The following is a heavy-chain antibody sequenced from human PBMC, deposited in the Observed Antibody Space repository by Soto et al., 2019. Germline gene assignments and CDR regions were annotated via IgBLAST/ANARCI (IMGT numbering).Heavy chain of an antibody. CDR3: ARDLRLFGSSWSLSF. J-gene: IGHJ4*02. CDR2: ISAYNGNT. V-gene: IGHV1-18*01. CDR1: GYTFTSCG. D-gene: IGHD6-13*01. Sequence: ASVKVSCKASGYTFTSCGISWVRQAPGQGLEWMGWISAYNGNTNYSQKFQGRVTITRDTSASTAYMELSSLRSEDTAVYYCARDLRLFGSSWSLSFWGQGTLVTVSS.